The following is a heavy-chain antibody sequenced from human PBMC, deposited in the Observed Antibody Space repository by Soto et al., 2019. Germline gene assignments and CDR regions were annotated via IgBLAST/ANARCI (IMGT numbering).Heavy chain of an antibody. Sequence: SETLSLTCTVSGSSISWYYWSWIRQPPGKGLEWIGYMYNTGSTVYNPSFKSRVTISVDTSKNQFSLKLNSVTAADTAVYYCARDLWGYCGTDCYPLDVWGQGTTVTVS. J-gene: IGHJ6*02. D-gene: IGHD2-21*02. CDR3: ARDLWGYCGTDCYPLDV. CDR1: GSSISWYY. V-gene: IGHV4-59*01. CDR2: MYNTGST.